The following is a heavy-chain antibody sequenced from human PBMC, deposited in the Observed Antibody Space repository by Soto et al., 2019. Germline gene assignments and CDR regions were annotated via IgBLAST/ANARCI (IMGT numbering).Heavy chain of an antibody. CDR1: GFTFSSYG. CDR3: AKEGGLSGSYYISSSSYFAY. V-gene: IGHV3-30*18. J-gene: IGHJ4*02. D-gene: IGHD1-26*01. Sequence: QVQLVESGGGVVQPGRSLRLSCVASGFTFSSYGMHWVRQAPGKGLERVASISYDGSNTYYAYSVQGRFTISRDKSKNTMYLQMNSMRAEDTSVYYCAKEGGLSGSYYISSSSYFAYWGQGTLVTVSS. CDR2: ISYDGSNT.